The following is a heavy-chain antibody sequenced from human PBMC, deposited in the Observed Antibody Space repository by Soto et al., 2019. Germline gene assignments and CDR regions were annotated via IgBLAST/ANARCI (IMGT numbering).Heavy chain of an antibody. CDR3: ANDRTVAARNFDF. CDR1: GFRYNNYA. J-gene: IGHJ4*02. D-gene: IGHD6-6*01. CDR2: ISTAVGAT. Sequence: EVQLLESGGGLVQPGGSLRLSCGASGFRYNNYAMGWVRQAPGKGLEWVSSISTAVGATYYADSVKGRFTISRDDSTEMLYLQMNSLRAQDTAVYYCANDRTVAARNFDFWGQGTLVTVSS. V-gene: IGHV3-23*01.